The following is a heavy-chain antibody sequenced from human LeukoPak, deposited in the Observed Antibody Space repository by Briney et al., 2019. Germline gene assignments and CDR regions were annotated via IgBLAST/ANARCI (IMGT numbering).Heavy chain of an antibody. CDR2: ISNSGGST. D-gene: IGHD1-26*01. CDR1: GFTFSSYV. J-gene: IGHJ4*02. CDR3: ARDSYSGSLDY. Sequence: GGSLRLSCAASGFTFSSYVMSWVRQAPGKGLEWVSSISNSGGSTYYADSVKGRFTISRDNSKNTLYLQMNSLRAEDTAVYYCARDSYSGSLDYWGQGTLVTVSS. V-gene: IGHV3-23*01.